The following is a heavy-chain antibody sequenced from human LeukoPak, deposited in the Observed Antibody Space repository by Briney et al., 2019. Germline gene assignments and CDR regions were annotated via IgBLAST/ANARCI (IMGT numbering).Heavy chain of an antibody. V-gene: IGHV3-30-3*01. CDR1: GFTFSSYA. CDR2: ISYDRSNK. Sequence: GGSLRLSCAASGFTFSSYAMHWVRQAPGKGLEWVAVISYDRSNKYYADSVKGRFTISRDNSKNTLYLQMNSLRAEDTAVYYCAREDDYLFDYWGQGTLVTVSS. CDR3: AREDDYLFDY. J-gene: IGHJ4*02. D-gene: IGHD5-24*01.